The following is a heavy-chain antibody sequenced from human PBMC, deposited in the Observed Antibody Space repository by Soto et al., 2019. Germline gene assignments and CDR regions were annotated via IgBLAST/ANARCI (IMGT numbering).Heavy chain of an antibody. J-gene: IGHJ6*02. Sequence: GESLKISCKGSGYSFTSYWIGWVRQMPGKGLEWMGIIYPGDSDTRYSPSFQGQVTISADKSISTAYLQWSSLKASDTAMYYCARHRSRQFGNNYYYYGMDVWGQGTTVTVS. CDR3: ARHRSRQFGNNYYYYGMDV. CDR1: GYSFTSYW. CDR2: IYPGDSDT. D-gene: IGHD3-10*01. V-gene: IGHV5-51*01.